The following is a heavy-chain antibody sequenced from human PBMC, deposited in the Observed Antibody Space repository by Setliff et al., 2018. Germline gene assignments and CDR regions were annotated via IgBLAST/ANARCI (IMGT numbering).Heavy chain of an antibody. D-gene: IGHD3-10*01. V-gene: IGHV3-7*01. J-gene: IGHJ4*02. CDR3: ASTYSYGSGFGF. Sequence: PGGSLRLSCAASRFSFSNYWMSWVHQAPGKGLEWVANIKPDGSEGYYVDSVKGRFTISRDNTKNSLYLQMNSLRAEDMAVYYCASTYSYGSGFGFWGQGTLVTVSS. CDR2: IKPDGSEG. CDR1: RFSFSNYW.